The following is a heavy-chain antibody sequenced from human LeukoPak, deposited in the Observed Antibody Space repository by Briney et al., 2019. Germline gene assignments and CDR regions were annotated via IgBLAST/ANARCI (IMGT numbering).Heavy chain of an antibody. CDR1: GGTFSSYA. J-gene: IGHJ1*01. D-gene: IGHD6-6*01. CDR3: ARGGGIAARLEYFQH. CDR2: IIPILGIA. V-gene: IGHV1-69*04. Sequence: EASVKVSCKASGGTFSSYAISWVRQAPGQGLEWMGRIIPILGIANYAQKFQGRVTITADKSTSTAYMELSSLRSEDTAVYYCARGGGIAARLEYFQHWGQGTLVTVSS.